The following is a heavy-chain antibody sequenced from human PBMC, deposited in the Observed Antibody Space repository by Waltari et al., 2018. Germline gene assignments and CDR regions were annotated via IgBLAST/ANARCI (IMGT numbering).Heavy chain of an antibody. CDR2: INPNSGGT. CDR3: ARDHWAVTTVTIYDY. J-gene: IGHJ4*02. D-gene: IGHD4-17*01. V-gene: IGHV1-2*06. CDR1: GYPFTGYY. Sequence: QVPLVQSGAEVKKPGASVKVSCKASGYPFTGYYMHWVPQAPGQGLEWMGRINPNSGGTNYAQKFQGRVTMTRDTSISTAYMELSRLRSDDTAVYYCARDHWAVTTVTIYDYWGQGTLVTVSS.